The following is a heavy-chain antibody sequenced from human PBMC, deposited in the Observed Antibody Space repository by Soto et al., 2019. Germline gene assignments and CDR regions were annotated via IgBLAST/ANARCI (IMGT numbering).Heavy chain of an antibody. CDR1: GGSISSYY. Sequence: SETRSLTCTVSGGSISSYYWSWIRQPPGKGLEWIGYIYYSGSTNYNPSLKSRVTISVDTSKNQFSLKLSSVTAADTAVYYCARGVLTYSSSWGRYGDWFDPWGQGTLVTVSS. V-gene: IGHV4-59*01. D-gene: IGHD6-13*01. CDR3: ARGVLTYSSSWGRYGDWFDP. J-gene: IGHJ5*02. CDR2: IYYSGST.